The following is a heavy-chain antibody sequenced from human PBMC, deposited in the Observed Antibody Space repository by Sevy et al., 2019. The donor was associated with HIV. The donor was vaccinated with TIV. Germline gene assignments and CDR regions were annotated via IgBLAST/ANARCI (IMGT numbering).Heavy chain of an antibody. CDR2: IYSGVST. J-gene: IGHJ3*02. CDR3: ARVSEYYYDTSGYYTTGNAFDI. V-gene: IGHV3-53*01. Sequence: GGSLRLSCAASGFTVSSNYMSWVRQAPGKGLEWVSVIYSGVSTYYADSVKGRFTISGDNSKNTLYLQMNSLRAEDTAVYYCARVSEYYYDTSGYYTTGNAFDIWGQGTMVTVSS. D-gene: IGHD3-22*01. CDR1: GFTVSSNY.